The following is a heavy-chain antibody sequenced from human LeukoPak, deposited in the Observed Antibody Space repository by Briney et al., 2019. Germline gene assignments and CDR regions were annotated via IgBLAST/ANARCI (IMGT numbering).Heavy chain of an antibody. CDR1: GFTFSSYG. CDR2: ISYDGSNK. J-gene: IGHJ6*02. CDR3: AKVKTGTTRYYYYYGMDV. D-gene: IGHD1-7*01. V-gene: IGHV3-30*18. Sequence: GGSLRLSCAASGFTFSSYGMHWVRQAPGKGLEWVAVISYDGSNKYYADSVKGRFTISRDNSKNTLYLQMNSLRAEDTAVYYCAKVKTGTTRYYYYYGMDVWGQGPTVTVSS.